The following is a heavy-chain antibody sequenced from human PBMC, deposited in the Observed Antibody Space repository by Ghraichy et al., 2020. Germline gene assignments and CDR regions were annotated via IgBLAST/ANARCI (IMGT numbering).Heavy chain of an antibody. V-gene: IGHV4-39*01. J-gene: IGHJ4*02. D-gene: IGHD3-3*01. CDR1: GGSISSSSYY. CDR2: IYYSGST. Sequence: SQTLSLTCTVSGGSISSSSYYWGWIRQPPGKGLEWIGSIYYSGSTYYNPSLKSRVTISVDTSKNQFSLKLSSVTAADTAVYYCASPSRLRSLDYWGQGTLVTVSS. CDR3: ASPSRLRSLDY.